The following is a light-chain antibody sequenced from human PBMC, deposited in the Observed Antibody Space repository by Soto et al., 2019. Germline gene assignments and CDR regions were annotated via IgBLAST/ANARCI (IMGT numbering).Light chain of an antibody. Sequence: EIVMTQSPATLSVSPGERATLSCRASQTVGSNLAWYQQKPGQAPRLLIYGASNRATGIPDRFSGSGSGTDFTLTISRLEPEDFAVYCCQQYGSSPRTFGQGTKVDIK. CDR2: GAS. V-gene: IGKV3-20*01. CDR1: QTVGSN. J-gene: IGKJ1*01. CDR3: QQYGSSPRT.